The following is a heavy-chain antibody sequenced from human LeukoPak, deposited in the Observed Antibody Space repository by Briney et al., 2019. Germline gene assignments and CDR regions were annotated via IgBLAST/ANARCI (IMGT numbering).Heavy chain of an antibody. CDR2: ISGSGGST. CDR1: GFTFSNYG. Sequence: GGSLRLSCAASGFTFSNYGMSWVRQAPGKGLEWVSVISGSGGSTYYADSVKGRFTISRDNSRNTLYVQMNSLTAEDTAVYYCAKDRHCSSISCYRGYFDYWGQGTLVTVSS. J-gene: IGHJ4*02. V-gene: IGHV3-23*01. CDR3: AKDRHCSSISCYRGYFDY. D-gene: IGHD2-2*01.